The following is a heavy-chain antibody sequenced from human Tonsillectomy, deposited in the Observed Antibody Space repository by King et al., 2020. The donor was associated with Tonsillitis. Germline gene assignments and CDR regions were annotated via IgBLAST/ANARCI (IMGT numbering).Heavy chain of an antibody. Sequence: VQLQQWGAGLLKPSETLSLTCAVYGGSFSDYFWSWIRQPPGKGLEWIGDINHSGSTNSHPSLKSRVTISMDTSKNQFSLKLSSMTAADTAVYYCARGKYDFWSGYSDYFDYWGRGTLVTVSS. J-gene: IGHJ4*02. CDR3: ARGKYDFWSGYSDYFDY. CDR2: INHSGST. CDR1: GGSFSDYF. D-gene: IGHD3-3*01. V-gene: IGHV4-34*01.